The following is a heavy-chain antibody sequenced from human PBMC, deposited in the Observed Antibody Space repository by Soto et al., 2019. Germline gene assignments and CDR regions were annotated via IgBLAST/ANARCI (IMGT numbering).Heavy chain of an antibody. Sequence: PSETLSLTCTVSGGSISSYYWSWIRQPPGKGLEWIGYIYYSGSTNYNPSLKSRVTISVGTSRNQFPLKVNSVTAGDTAAYYCASGVLHWGKGSLVTVSS. D-gene: IGHD3-10*01. CDR1: GGSISSYY. J-gene: IGHJ4*01. CDR3: ASGVLH. CDR2: IYYSGST. V-gene: IGHV4-59*12.